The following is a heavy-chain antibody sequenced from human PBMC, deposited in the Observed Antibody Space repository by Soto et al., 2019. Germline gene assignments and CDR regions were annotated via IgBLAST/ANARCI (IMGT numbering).Heavy chain of an antibody. Sequence: SETLSLTCAVYGGSFSGYYWSWIRQPPGKGLEWIGEINHSGSTNYNPSLKSRVTISVDTSKNQFSLKLSSVTAADTAVYYCARGIIAAAGLVNWFDPWGQGTLVTVSS. CDR2: INHSGST. J-gene: IGHJ5*02. V-gene: IGHV4-34*01. D-gene: IGHD6-13*01. CDR1: GGSFSGYY. CDR3: ARGIIAAAGLVNWFDP.